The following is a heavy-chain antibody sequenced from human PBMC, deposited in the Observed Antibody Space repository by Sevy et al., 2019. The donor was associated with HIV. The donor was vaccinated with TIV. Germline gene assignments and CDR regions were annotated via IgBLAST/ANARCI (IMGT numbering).Heavy chain of an antibody. D-gene: IGHD3-3*01. CDR2: IRGSGGST. CDR1: GFTFSSYA. V-gene: IGHV3-23*01. J-gene: IGHJ3*02. CDR3: AKAIFGVVITDAFDI. Sequence: GGSLRLSCAASGFTFSSYAMSWVRQAPGKGLEWVSAIRGSGGSTYYADSVKGRFTISRDNSKNTLYLQMNSLRAEDTAVYYCAKAIFGVVITDAFDIWGQGTMVTVSS.